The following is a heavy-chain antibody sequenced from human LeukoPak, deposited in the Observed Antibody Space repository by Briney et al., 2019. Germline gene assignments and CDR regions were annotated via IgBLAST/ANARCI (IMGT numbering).Heavy chain of an antibody. CDR3: ARRARGYSYGHSFVY. J-gene: IGHJ4*02. Sequence: PSETLSLTCTVSGGSISSYYWSWIRQPPGKGLEWIGYIYYSGSTNYNPSLKSRVTISVDTSKNQFSLRLSSVTAADTAVYYCARRARGYSYGHSFVYWGQGTLVTVSS. CDR1: GGSISSYY. D-gene: IGHD5-18*01. V-gene: IGHV4-59*08. CDR2: IYYSGST.